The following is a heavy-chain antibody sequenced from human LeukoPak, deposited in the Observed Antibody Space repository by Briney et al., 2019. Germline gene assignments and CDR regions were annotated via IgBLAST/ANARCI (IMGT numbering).Heavy chain of an antibody. V-gene: IGHV3-23*01. CDR1: GFTFSSYA. J-gene: IGHJ4*02. CDR3: AKLGYGDYFRVKYYFDY. CDR2: ISGSGGST. D-gene: IGHD4-17*01. Sequence: GGSLRLSCAASGFTFSSYAMSWVRQAPGKGLEWVSAISGSGGSTYYADSVKGRFTISRDNSKNTLYLQMNSLRAEDTAVYYCAKLGYGDYFRVKYYFDYWGQGTLVTVSS.